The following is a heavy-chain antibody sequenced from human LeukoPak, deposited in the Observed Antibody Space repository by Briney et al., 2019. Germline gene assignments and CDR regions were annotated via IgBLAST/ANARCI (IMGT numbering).Heavy chain of an antibody. J-gene: IGHJ6*03. D-gene: IGHD2-2*01. CDR2: IYYSGST. CDR1: GGSISSYY. CDR3: ARVSIVVVPAAIGYYYYMDV. V-gene: IGHV4-59*01. Sequence: PSETLSLTCTVSGGSISSYYWSWIRQPPGKGLEWIGYIYYSGSTNYNPSLKSRVTISVDTSKNQFSLKLSSVTAADTAVYYCARVSIVVVPAAIGYYYYMDVWGKGTTVTVSS.